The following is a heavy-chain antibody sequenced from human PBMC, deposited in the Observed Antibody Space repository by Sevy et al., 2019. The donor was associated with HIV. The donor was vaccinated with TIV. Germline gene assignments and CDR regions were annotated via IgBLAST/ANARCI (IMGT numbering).Heavy chain of an antibody. CDR1: GYTFTSYG. Sequence: ASVKVSCKASGYTFTSYGISWVRQAPGHGLEWMGWISAYNGNTNYAQKLQGRVTMTTDTSTSTAYMELRSLRSDDTAVYYCARGEITMVQGVIIKGAYFDYWGQGTLVTVSS. V-gene: IGHV1-18*01. CDR2: ISAYNGNT. J-gene: IGHJ4*02. D-gene: IGHD3-10*01. CDR3: ARGEITMVQGVIIKGAYFDY.